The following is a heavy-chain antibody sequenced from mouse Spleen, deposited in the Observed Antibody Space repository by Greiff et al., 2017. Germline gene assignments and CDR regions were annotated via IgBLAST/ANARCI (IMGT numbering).Heavy chain of an antibody. CDR1: GFTFSSYA. D-gene: IGHD2-12*01. CDR3: ARHGTYYSYYSYDGYAMDY. Sequence: EVHLVESGGGLVKPGGSLKLSCAASGFTFSSYAMSWVRQTPEKRLEWVAAINSNGGSTYYPDTVKDRFTISRDNAKNTLYLQMSSLRSEDTALYYCARHGTYYSYYSYDGYAMDYWGQGTSVTVSS. V-gene: IGHV5-6-2*01. CDR2: INSNGGST. J-gene: IGHJ4*01.